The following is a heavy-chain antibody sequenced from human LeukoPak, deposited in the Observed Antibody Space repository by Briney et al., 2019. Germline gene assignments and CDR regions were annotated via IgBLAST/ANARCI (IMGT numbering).Heavy chain of an antibody. Sequence: GGSLRLSCAASGFIFSSYGMHWVRQAPGKGLEWVAVISYDGSNKYYADSVKGRFTISRDNSKNTLYLQMNSLRAEDTAVYYCAKAAYSSSGYYFDYWGQGTLVTVSS. CDR1: GFIFSSYG. CDR3: AKAAYSSSGYYFDY. J-gene: IGHJ4*02. D-gene: IGHD6-13*01. V-gene: IGHV3-30*18. CDR2: ISYDGSNK.